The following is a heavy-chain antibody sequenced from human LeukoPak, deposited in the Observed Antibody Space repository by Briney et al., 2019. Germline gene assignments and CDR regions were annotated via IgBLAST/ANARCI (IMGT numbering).Heavy chain of an antibody. CDR2: ISSSSSYI. CDR3: ARADAIYFDY. V-gene: IGHV3-21*01. Sequence: PGGSLRLSCAASGFTFSRYSMNWVRQAPGKGLEWVSSISSSSSYIYYAGSVKGRFTLSRDNAKNSLYLQMNSLRAEDTAVYYCARADAIYFDYWGQGTLVTVSS. J-gene: IGHJ4*02. CDR1: GFTFSRYS.